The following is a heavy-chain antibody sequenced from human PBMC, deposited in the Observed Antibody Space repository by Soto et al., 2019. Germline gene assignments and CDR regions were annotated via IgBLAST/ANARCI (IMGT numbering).Heavy chain of an antibody. D-gene: IGHD4-4*01. CDR3: GRGVIAPTNYFDP. J-gene: IGHJ5*02. CDR1: GGSIDSGDYY. CDR2: VYYSGTT. V-gene: IGHV4-61*08. Sequence: PSETLSLTCTVSGGSIDSGDYYWSWIRQPPGKGLEWIGYVYYSGTTNYNPFLKSRVTLSLDKSKNQFSLKMNSVTAADTAVYYCGRGVIAPTNYFDPWGQGTLVTVSS.